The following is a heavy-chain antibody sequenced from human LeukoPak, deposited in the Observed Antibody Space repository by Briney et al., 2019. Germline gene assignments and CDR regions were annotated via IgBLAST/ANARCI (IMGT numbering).Heavy chain of an antibody. V-gene: IGHV1-2*02. Sequence: ASVKVSCKASGYTFTGYYMHWVRQAPGQGLEWMGWINPNSGGTNYAQKFQGRVTMTRDTTISTAYMELSRLRSDDTAVYYCARDFGSSGYFVDYWGQGTLVTVSS. D-gene: IGHD3-22*01. CDR1: GYTFTGYY. CDR3: ARDFGSSGYFVDY. J-gene: IGHJ4*02. CDR2: INPNSGGT.